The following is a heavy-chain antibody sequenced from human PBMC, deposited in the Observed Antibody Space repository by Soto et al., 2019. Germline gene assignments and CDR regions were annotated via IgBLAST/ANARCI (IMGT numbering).Heavy chain of an antibody. CDR1: GGSISTYY. CDR3: ARVKMEGYCSSTSCYAAYYYMDV. Sequence: SETLSLTCTVSGGSISTYYWSWIRQPPGKGLEWIGYIYYSGSTNYNPSLKSRVTISVDTSKNQFSLKLSSVTAADTAVYYCARVKMEGYCSSTSCYAAYYYMDVWGKGTTVTVSS. D-gene: IGHD2-2*01. V-gene: IGHV4-59*01. CDR2: IYYSGST. J-gene: IGHJ6*03.